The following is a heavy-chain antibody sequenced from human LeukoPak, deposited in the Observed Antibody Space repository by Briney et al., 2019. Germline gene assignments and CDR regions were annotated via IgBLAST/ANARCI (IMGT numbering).Heavy chain of an antibody. V-gene: IGHV3-23*01. Sequence: GGSLRLSWAAPGFTASRNYMSGVRQAPGRGLDWVSVISGSGGSTYYADSVKGRFTISRDNSKNTLYLQVNSLRAEDTAVYYCAKGGKWDVTPFDYWGQGTLVTVSS. CDR2: ISGSGGST. D-gene: IGHD1-26*01. CDR3: AKGGKWDVTPFDY. CDR1: GFTASRNY. J-gene: IGHJ4*02.